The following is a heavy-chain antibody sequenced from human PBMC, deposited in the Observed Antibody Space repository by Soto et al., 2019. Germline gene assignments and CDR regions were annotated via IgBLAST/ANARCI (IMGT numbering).Heavy chain of an antibody. CDR2: INPNSGGT. V-gene: IGHV1-2*04. D-gene: IGHD3-10*01. CDR3: ARVPRHIRGSGSYWEYYYYGMDV. Sequence: ASVKVSCKASGYTFTGYYMHWVRQAPGLGLEWMGWINPNSGGTNYAQKFQGWVTMTRDTSISTAYMELSRLRSDDTAVYYCARVPRHIRGSGSYWEYYYYGMDVWGQGNTVTVSS. CDR1: GYTFTGYY. J-gene: IGHJ6*02.